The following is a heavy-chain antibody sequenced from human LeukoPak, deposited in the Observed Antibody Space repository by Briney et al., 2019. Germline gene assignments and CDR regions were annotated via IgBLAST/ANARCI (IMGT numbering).Heavy chain of an antibody. D-gene: IGHD6-19*01. Sequence: NPSETLSLTCAVSGGSISSNNWWSWVRQPPGKGLEWIGEIYHSGSTNYSPSLKSRVTISVDKSKNQFSLKLSPVTAADTAVYYCARGTGYSSGCPDYWGQGTLVTVSS. J-gene: IGHJ4*02. V-gene: IGHV4-4*02. CDR2: IYHSGST. CDR1: GGSISSNNW. CDR3: ARGTGYSSGCPDY.